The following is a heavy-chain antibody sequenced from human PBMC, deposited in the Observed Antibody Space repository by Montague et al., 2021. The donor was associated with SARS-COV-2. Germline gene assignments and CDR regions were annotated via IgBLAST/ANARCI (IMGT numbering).Heavy chain of an antibody. CDR3: ARTEYNWNDWFDP. CDR2: IFHSGIT. CDR1: GGSISSYY. V-gene: IGHV4-59*13. D-gene: IGHD1-20*01. Sequence: SGTLSLTCSVSGGSISSYYWSWIRQSPGKGLEWIGYIFHSGITDXNPSLKSRVTISVDMSKNQFSLQLNSVTAADSAVYYCARTEYNWNDWFDPWGQGTLVTVSS. J-gene: IGHJ5*02.